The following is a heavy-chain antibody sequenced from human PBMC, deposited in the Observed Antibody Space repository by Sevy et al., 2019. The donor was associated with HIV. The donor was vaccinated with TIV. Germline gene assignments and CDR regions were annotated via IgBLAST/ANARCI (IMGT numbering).Heavy chain of an antibody. CDR3: AKGTHYDFWSGPDY. Sequence: GGSLRLSCAASGFTFSSYAMSWVRQAPGKGLEWVSGISGSGGSTYYADSVKGRFTISRDNSKNTLYLQMNSLRAEDTAVYYCAKGTHYDFWSGPDYWGQGTLVTVYS. J-gene: IGHJ4*02. CDR1: GFTFSSYA. D-gene: IGHD3-3*01. V-gene: IGHV3-23*01. CDR2: ISGSGGST.